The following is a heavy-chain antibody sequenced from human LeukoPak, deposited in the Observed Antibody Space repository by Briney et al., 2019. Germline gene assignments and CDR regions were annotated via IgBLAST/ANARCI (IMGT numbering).Heavy chain of an antibody. CDR2: IYYSGST. Sequence: PSETLSLTCTVSGGSISSYYWSWIRQPPGKGLEGIGDIYYSGSTNYNPSLKSRVTISVDTSKDQFSLKLSSVTAADTAVYYCARLGSGSYYYYGMDVWGQGTTVTVSS. J-gene: IGHJ6*02. V-gene: IGHV4-59*08. CDR3: ARLGSGSYYYYGMDV. CDR1: GGSISSYY. D-gene: IGHD3-10*01.